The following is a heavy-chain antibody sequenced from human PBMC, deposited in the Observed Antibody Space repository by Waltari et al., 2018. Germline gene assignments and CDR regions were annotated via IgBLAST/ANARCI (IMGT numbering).Heavy chain of an antibody. CDR3: ARVAAYPDV. CDR2: INASGGRT. Sequence: QVQLVQSGAEVKKPGASVKVSCKASGYTFTSYYMHWVRTAPGQGLAWVGIINASGGRTSCAQKFQGRVTMARDTSTSTVDMELSSLRSEDTAVYYCARVAAYPDVWGQGTTVTVSS. J-gene: IGHJ6*02. CDR1: GYTFTSYY. V-gene: IGHV1-46*01. D-gene: IGHD2-15*01.